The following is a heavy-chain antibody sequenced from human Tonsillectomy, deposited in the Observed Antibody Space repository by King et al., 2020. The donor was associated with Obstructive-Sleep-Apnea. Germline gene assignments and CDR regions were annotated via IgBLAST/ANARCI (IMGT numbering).Heavy chain of an antibody. D-gene: IGHD6-13*01. V-gene: IGHV3-74*01. Sequence: VQLVESGGGLVQPGGSLRLSCAASGFTFSSYWMHWVRQAPGKGLVWVSRINSDGSSTSYADSVKGRFTISRDNAKNTLYLQMNSLRAEDTAVYYCARGIAAAGGLARGIGAAFDIWGQGTMVTVSS. CDR2: INSDGSST. J-gene: IGHJ3*02. CDR1: GFTFSSYW. CDR3: ARGIAAAGGLARGIGAAFDI.